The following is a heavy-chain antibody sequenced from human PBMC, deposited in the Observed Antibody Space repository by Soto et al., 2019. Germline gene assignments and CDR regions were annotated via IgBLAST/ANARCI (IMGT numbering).Heavy chain of an antibody. Sequence: GASVKVSCKASGGTFSSYAISWVRQAPGQGLEWMGGIIPIFGTANYAQKFQGRVTITADESTSTAYMELSSLRSEDTAVYYCARGSSFWSGYSKQNYFDYWGQGTLVTVSS. CDR3: ARGSSFWSGYSKQNYFDY. CDR1: GGTFSSYA. D-gene: IGHD3-3*01. V-gene: IGHV1-69*13. CDR2: IIPIFGTA. J-gene: IGHJ4*02.